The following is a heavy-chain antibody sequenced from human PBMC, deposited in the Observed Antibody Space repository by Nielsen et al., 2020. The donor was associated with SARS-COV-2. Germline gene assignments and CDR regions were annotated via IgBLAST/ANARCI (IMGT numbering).Heavy chain of an antibody. Sequence: ASVKVSCKASGYTFTSAYMHWVRQAPGQGLEGLGIINPSGGSTTYAQKFQDRVTMTRDTSTSTVYMELSGLRSEDTAVYYCARSLQLLSDWGQGTLVTVSS. CDR3: ARSLQLLSD. J-gene: IGHJ4*02. D-gene: IGHD5-18*01. CDR1: GYTFTSAY. CDR2: INPSGGST. V-gene: IGHV1-46*01.